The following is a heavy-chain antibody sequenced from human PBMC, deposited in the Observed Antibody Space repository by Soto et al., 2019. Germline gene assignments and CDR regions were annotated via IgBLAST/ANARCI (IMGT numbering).Heavy chain of an antibody. Sequence: QVQLVQSGAEVKKPGSSVKVSCKASGGTFSSYAISWVRQAPGQGLEWMGGIIPIFGTANYAQKFQGRVTITADESTSTAYMELSSLRSEDTAVYYCARDRRYDFWSGYYYYYGMDVWGQGTTVTVSS. CDR3: ARDRRYDFWSGYYYYYGMDV. J-gene: IGHJ6*02. CDR2: IIPIFGTA. V-gene: IGHV1-69*01. D-gene: IGHD3-3*01. CDR1: GGTFSSYA.